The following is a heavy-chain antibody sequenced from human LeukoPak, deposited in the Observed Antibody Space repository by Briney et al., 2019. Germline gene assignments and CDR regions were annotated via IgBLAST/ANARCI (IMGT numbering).Heavy chain of an antibody. CDR1: GYTFHSYG. D-gene: IGHD3-9*01. CDR3: ARDGYYDILTGYSPERYDY. Sequence: ASVKVSCKASGYTFHSYGISWVRQAPGQGLEWMGWISAYNGNTNYAQKLQDRVTMTTDTSTSTAYMELRSLRSDDTAVYYCARDGYYDILTGYSPERYDYWGQGTLVTVSS. CDR2: ISAYNGNT. J-gene: IGHJ4*02. V-gene: IGHV1-18*04.